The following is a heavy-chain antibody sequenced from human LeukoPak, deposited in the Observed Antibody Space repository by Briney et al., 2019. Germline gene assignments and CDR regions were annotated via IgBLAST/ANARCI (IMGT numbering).Heavy chain of an antibody. J-gene: IGHJ4*02. Sequence: GGSLRLSCAASGFTVSSNYMSWVRQAPGKGLEWVSVIYSAGSTYYADSVKGRFTISRDNSKNTLYLQMNSLRAEDTAVYFCARSPRFDYSNHGFGYWGQGTLVTVSS. V-gene: IGHV3-66*01. CDR3: ARSPRFDYSNHGFGY. CDR2: IYSAGST. D-gene: IGHD4-11*01. CDR1: GFTVSSNY.